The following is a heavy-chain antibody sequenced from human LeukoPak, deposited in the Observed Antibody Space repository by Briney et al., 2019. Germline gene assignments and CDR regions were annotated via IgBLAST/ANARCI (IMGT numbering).Heavy chain of an antibody. V-gene: IGHV1-58*01. CDR1: GFTFTSSA. CDR2: IVVGSGNT. J-gene: IGHJ6*02. CDR3: AADRGTVVTEYYYYGMDV. D-gene: IGHD2-21*02. Sequence: GTSVKVSCKASGFTFTSSAVQWVRQARGQRHEWIGWIVVGSGNTNYAQKFQERVTITRDMSTSTAYMELSSLRSEDTAVYYCAADRGTVVTEYYYYGMDVWGQGTTVTVSS.